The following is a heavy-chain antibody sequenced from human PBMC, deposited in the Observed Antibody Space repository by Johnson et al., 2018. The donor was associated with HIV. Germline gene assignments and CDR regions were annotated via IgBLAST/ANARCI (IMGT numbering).Heavy chain of an antibody. CDR3: AKDKFMFLDNPVDAFDV. J-gene: IGHJ3*01. CDR2: ISYDGSNK. Sequence: QVHLVESWGGLVQPGRSLRLSRPPSRFTFSCYPLHWLRPAPGTRLDRLAFISYDGSNKYYADSVKGRFTISRDNSNNTLYLHMNSLRPDDTGVYYCAKDKFMFLDNPVDAFDVWGQGTMVTFSS. D-gene: IGHD3/OR15-3a*01. V-gene: IGHV3-30*04. CDR1: RFTFSCYP.